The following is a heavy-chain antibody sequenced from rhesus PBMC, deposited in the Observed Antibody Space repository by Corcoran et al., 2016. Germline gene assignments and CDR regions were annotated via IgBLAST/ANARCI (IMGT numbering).Heavy chain of an antibody. CDR2: VDPVYGEI. D-gene: IGHD4-11*01. CDR1: GYTFTELS. CDR3: GRYNNQYYGLDS. J-gene: IGHJ6*01. V-gene: IGHV1-156*01. Sequence: EVQLVQSGADVKKPGASVKVSCKVSGYTFTELSMHWVRQAPGKGLEWMGGVDPVYGEIIHAEKFQGRVTMTEDTSTDTAYMELSSLRSEDTAVYYCGRYNNQYYGLDSWGQGVVVTVSS.